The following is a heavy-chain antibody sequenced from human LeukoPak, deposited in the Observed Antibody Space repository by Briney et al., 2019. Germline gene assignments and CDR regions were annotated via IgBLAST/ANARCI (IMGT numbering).Heavy chain of an antibody. Sequence: QPGGSLRLSCAASGFTFSSYAMSWVRRAPGKGLEWVSAISGSGGSTYYADSVKGRFTISRDNSKNTLYLQMNSLRAEDTAVYYCAKDQEGSGSSAFDYWGQGTLVTVSS. J-gene: IGHJ4*02. V-gene: IGHV3-23*01. CDR3: AKDQEGSGSSAFDY. CDR1: GFTFSSYA. D-gene: IGHD3-10*01. CDR2: ISGSGGST.